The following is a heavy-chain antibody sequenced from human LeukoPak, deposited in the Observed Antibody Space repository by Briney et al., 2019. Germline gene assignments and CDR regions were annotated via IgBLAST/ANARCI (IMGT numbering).Heavy chain of an antibody. J-gene: IGHJ4*02. V-gene: IGHV3-30*01. Sequence: GGSLRLSCAASGFTFSSYVMHWVRQAPGKGLEWVAVISNDGSNIYYDVSVKGRFTISRDNAKNTLYLQMNSLRVDDTAVYYCAKDEAVGTTINLLLDYWGQGTLVTVSS. CDR2: ISNDGSNI. D-gene: IGHD1-1*01. CDR1: GFTFSSYV. CDR3: AKDEAVGTTINLLLDY.